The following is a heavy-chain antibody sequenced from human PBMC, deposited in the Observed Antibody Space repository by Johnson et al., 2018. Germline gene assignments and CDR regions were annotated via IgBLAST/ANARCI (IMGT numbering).Heavy chain of an antibody. CDR3: ARDGRTPHYYYYYMDV. V-gene: IGHV3-21*01. CDR1: GFSLSSYS. CDR2: ISTTSTYI. J-gene: IGHJ6*03. D-gene: IGHD1-14*01. Sequence: VQLVQSGGGLVKPGGSLRLSCVASGFSLSSYSMNWVRQAPGKGLEWVSSISTTSTYIFYADSVKGRFTISRDNAKNSLYLQMNSLRAEDTAVYYWARDGRTPHYYYYYMDVWGKGTTVTVSS.